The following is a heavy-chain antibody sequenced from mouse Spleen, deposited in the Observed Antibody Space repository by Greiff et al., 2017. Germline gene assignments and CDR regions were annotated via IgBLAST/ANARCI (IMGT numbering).Heavy chain of an antibody. CDR3: ARKGPFTTVVPYYAMDY. Sequence: EVKLVESGGGLVQPGGSRKLSCAASGFTFSSFGMHWVRQAPEKGLEWVAYISSGSSTIYYADTVKGRFTISRDNPKNTLFLQMTSLRSEDTAMYYCARKGPFTTVVPYYAMDYWGQGTSVTVSS. V-gene: IGHV5-17*02. CDR2: ISSGSSTI. D-gene: IGHD1-1*01. J-gene: IGHJ4*01. CDR1: GFTFSSFG.